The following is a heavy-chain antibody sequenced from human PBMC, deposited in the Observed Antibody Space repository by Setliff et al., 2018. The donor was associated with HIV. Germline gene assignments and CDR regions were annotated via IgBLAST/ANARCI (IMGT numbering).Heavy chain of an antibody. CDR2: IFTSGST. V-gene: IGHV4-61*09. Sequence: PSETLSLTCTVSGGSISSGSYYWSWIRQPAGKGLDWVGHIFTSGSTNYNPSLKSRVTISVDTSKNLFSLKLSSVTAADTGVYYCARMRLDGGYWGQGTLVTVSS. CDR3: ARMRLDGGY. D-gene: IGHD2-15*01. J-gene: IGHJ4*02. CDR1: GGSISSGSYY.